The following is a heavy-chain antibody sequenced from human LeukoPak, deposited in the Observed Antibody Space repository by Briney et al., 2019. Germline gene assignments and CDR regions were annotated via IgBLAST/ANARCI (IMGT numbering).Heavy chain of an antibody. J-gene: IGHJ4*02. D-gene: IGHD4-11*01. Sequence: GGSLRLSCAASGFTFSSSYMTWVRQAPGKGLEWVSLIYSGGSIYYSDSVKGRFTISRDKSKKKLYLQMNGLTAEDTAVYYCARGGDYSDYYFDYWGQGTLVTVSS. V-gene: IGHV3-53*01. CDR1: GFTFSSSY. CDR2: IYSGGSI. CDR3: ARGGDYSDYYFDY.